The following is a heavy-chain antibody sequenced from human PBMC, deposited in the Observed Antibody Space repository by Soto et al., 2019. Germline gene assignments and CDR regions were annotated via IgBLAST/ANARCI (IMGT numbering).Heavy chain of an antibody. V-gene: IGHV3-30*18. CDR3: TKDLRGYYYGSGSYHYGMDV. D-gene: IGHD3-10*01. CDR1: GFTFSSYA. CDR2: IAYEGSNK. J-gene: IGHJ6*02. Sequence: QVQLVESGGGVVQPGRSLRLSCETSGFTFSSYAMHWVRQAPGKGLEWVAVIAYEGSNKKYADSVKGRFTMSRDNSNNTLYLQMNSLRAEDTAVYYCTKDLRGYYYGSGSYHYGMDVWGQGTTVTVSS.